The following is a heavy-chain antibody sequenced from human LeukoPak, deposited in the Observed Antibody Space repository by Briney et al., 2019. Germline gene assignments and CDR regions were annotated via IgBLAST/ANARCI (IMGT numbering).Heavy chain of an antibody. CDR3: AKEHLKYANDNRGSFDY. CDR2: ITRGGSP. V-gene: IGHV3-23*01. CDR1: GFPFSETA. D-gene: IGHD3-22*01. Sequence: GGSLRLSCVASGFPFSETAMTWVRQAPGKGLEWLSVITRGGSPYYADSVKGRFIISRDNARNTVYLQLNSLRNEDTALYYCAKEHLKYANDNRGSFDYWGQGTLVTVSS. J-gene: IGHJ4*02.